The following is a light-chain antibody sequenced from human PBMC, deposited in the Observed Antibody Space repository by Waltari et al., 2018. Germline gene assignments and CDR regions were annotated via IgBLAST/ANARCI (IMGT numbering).Light chain of an antibody. Sequence: IVLTQAPGTLPLFPGKSATLSCRTSQSVTRALAWYQQKPGQAPRLLIYDASNRATGIPDRFSGSGSGTDFSLTISSLEPEDFAVYYCQHYLRLPVTFGQGTKVEVK. V-gene: IGKV3-20*01. CDR1: QSVTRA. J-gene: IGKJ1*01. CDR2: DAS. CDR3: QHYLRLPVT.